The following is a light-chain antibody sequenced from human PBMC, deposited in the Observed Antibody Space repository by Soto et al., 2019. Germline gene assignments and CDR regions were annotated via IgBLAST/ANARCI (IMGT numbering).Light chain of an antibody. CDR2: RAS. Sequence: DIQMTQSPSTLSASVGDRVTITCRASQNIGAWLAWYQQKPGQGPKLLIYRASNLESGVPSSFSGSGSGTQFTLAISGLQPDDFATYYCQQYNSYSHVYTFGQGTKVDIK. J-gene: IGKJ2*01. CDR1: QNIGAW. CDR3: QQYNSYSHVYT. V-gene: IGKV1-5*03.